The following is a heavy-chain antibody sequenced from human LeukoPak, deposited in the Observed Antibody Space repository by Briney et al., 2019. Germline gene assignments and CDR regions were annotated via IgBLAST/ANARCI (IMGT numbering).Heavy chain of an antibody. CDR1: GGSISSSSYY. CDR2: IYYSGST. J-gene: IGHJ4*02. D-gene: IGHD5-12*01. Sequence: SETLSLACTVSGGSISSSSYYWGWICQPPGKGLEWIGGIYYSGSTYYNPSLKSRVTISVDKSKNQFSLKLSSVTAADTAVYYCARSGGYGDYWGQGTLVTVSS. CDR3: ARSGGYGDY. V-gene: IGHV4-39*07.